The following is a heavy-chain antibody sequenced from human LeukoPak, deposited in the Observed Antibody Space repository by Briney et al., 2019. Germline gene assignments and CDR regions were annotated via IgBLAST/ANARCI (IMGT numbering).Heavy chain of an antibody. Sequence: GGSLRLSCAASGFTFSSYSVNWVRQAPGKGLEWVSSISSSSSYIYYADSVKGRFTISRDNAKNSLYLQMNSLRAEDTAVYYCARTRRGSGYCTFDYWGQGTLVTVSS. CDR2: ISSSSSYI. J-gene: IGHJ4*02. CDR1: GFTFSSYS. V-gene: IGHV3-21*01. D-gene: IGHD5-12*01. CDR3: ARTRRGSGYCTFDY.